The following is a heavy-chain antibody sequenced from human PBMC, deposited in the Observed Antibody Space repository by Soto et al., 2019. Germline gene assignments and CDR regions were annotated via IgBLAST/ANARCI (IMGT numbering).Heavy chain of an antibody. CDR1: GGTFTNYA. J-gene: IGHJ6*02. CDR3: ARERSVGYCITTTCPKPFYYYAMDV. V-gene: IGHV1-69*13. D-gene: IGHD2-2*01. Sequence: SVKVSCKASGGTFTNYAFSWVRQAPGQGLEWMGGIIPIFGTPDYAQKFQGRATITADESTRTASMELSSLRSDDTAVYYCARERSVGYCITTTCPKPFYYYAMDVWGQGTTVTVSS. CDR2: IIPIFGTP.